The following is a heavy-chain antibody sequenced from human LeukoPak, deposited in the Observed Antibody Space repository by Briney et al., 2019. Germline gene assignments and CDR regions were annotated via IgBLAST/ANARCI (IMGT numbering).Heavy chain of an antibody. Sequence: GASVKVSCKASGYTFTGYYMHWVRQAPGQGLEWMGWINPNSGGTNYARKFQGRVTMTRDTSISTAYMELSRLRSDDTAVYYCARVRLVVPGTTLAYWGQGTLVTVSS. V-gene: IGHV1-2*02. CDR1: GYTFTGYY. J-gene: IGHJ4*02. D-gene: IGHD1-1*01. CDR2: INPNSGGT. CDR3: ARVRLVVPGTTLAY.